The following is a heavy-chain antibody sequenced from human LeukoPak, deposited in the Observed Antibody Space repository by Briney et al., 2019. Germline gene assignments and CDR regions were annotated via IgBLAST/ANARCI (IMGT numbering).Heavy chain of an antibody. CDR2: IIPILGIA. V-gene: IGHV1-69*04. J-gene: IGHJ5*02. CDR3: ARDDRQLAFQGGFGP. D-gene: IGHD2-2*01. CDR1: GGTFSSYA. Sequence: ASVKVSCKASGGTFSSYAISWVRQAPGQGLEWMGRIIPILGIANYAQKFQGRVTITADKSTSTAYMELSSLRSEDTAVYYCARDDRQLAFQGGFGPWGQGTLVTVSS.